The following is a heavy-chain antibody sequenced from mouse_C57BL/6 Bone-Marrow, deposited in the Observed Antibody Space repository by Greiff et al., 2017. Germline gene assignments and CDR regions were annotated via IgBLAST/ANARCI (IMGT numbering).Heavy chain of an antibody. CDR3: SRQVTTVLATKYFDV. Sequence: EVKLVESGGGLVKPGGSLTLSCAASGFTFSSYTMSWVRQTPEKRLQWVAAISGGGGNTYYPDRVKGRFTFSRYNDKNILYLQMSSLRSEDTALYYCSRQVTTVLATKYFDVWGTGATVTVSS. D-gene: IGHD1-1*01. CDR1: GFTFSSYT. J-gene: IGHJ1*03. CDR2: ISGGGGNT. V-gene: IGHV5-9*01.